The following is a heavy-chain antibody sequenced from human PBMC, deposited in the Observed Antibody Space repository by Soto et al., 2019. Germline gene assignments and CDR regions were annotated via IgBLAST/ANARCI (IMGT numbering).Heavy chain of an antibody. CDR1: GGSISSGGYY. V-gene: IGHV4-31*03. CDR3: ARAGAYDFWSGYLFDY. CDR2: IYYSGST. Sequence: SETLSLTCTVSGGSISSGGYYWSWIRQHPGKGLEWIGYIYYSGSTYYNPSLKSRVTISVDTSKNQFSLKLSSVTAADTAVYYCARAGAYDFWSGYLFDYWGQGTLVTVSS. J-gene: IGHJ4*02. D-gene: IGHD3-3*01.